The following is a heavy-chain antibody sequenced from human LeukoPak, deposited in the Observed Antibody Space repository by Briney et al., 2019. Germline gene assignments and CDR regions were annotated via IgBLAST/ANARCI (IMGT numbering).Heavy chain of an antibody. CDR3: ARGEGGAAAGSFDY. V-gene: IGHV4-59*01. CDR2: IYYSGST. J-gene: IGHJ4*02. CDR1: GGSIRSYY. Sequence: SETLSLTCTVSGGSIRSYYWSWIRQPPGKGLEWIGYIYYSGSTNYNPSLKSRVTISVDTSKNQFSLKLSSVTAADTAVYYCARGEGGAAAGSFDYWGQGTLVTVSS. D-gene: IGHD6-13*01.